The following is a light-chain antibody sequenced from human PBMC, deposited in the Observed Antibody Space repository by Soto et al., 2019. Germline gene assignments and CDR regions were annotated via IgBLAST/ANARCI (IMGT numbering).Light chain of an antibody. CDR2: AAS. Sequence: EIVLTQSPGTLSLSPGDRAALSSRASETVSSDFLAWYQQKPGQAPRLLIYAASSRATGIPDRFSGTGSERDFTLTISGLEPEDFAVYYCLKYGRSPGWTYGQGAKGEI. CDR1: ETVSSDF. CDR3: LKYGRSPGWT. V-gene: IGKV3-20*01. J-gene: IGKJ1*01.